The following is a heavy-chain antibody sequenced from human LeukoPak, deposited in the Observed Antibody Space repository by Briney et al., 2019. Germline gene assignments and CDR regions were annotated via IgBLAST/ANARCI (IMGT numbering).Heavy chain of an antibody. J-gene: IGHJ3*02. CDR3: TSCLLRLLDPII. D-gene: IGHD3-3*01. CDR1: GFTFGDYA. V-gene: IGHV3-49*04. CDR2: IRSKAYGGTT. Sequence: GGSLRLSCTASGFTFGDYAMSWVRQAPGKGLEWVGFIRSKAYGGTTEYAASVKGRFTISRDDSKSIAYLQMNSLKTEDTAVYYCTSCLLRLLDPIIWGQGTMVTVSS.